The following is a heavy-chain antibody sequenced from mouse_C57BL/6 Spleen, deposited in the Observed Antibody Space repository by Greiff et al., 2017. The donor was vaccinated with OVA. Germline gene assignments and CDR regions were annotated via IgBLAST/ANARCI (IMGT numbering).Heavy chain of an antibody. Sequence: VQLQQPGAELVRPGTSVKLSCKASGYTFTSYWMHWVKQRPGQGLEWIGVIDPSDSYTNYNQKFKGKATVTVDTSSSTAYMQRSSLTSEDSAVYYCARGSRLRQGDYWGQGTTLTVSS. D-gene: IGHD1-1*01. CDR1: GYTFTSYW. CDR2: IDPSDSYT. J-gene: IGHJ2*01. CDR3: ARGSRLRQGDY. V-gene: IGHV1-59*01.